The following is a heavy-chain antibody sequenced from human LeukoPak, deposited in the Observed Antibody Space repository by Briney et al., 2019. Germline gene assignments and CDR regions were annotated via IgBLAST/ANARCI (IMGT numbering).Heavy chain of an antibody. V-gene: IGHV3-21*01. CDR2: IDYDGSHI. J-gene: IGHJ4*02. CDR1: GFTFSTSA. D-gene: IGHD3-10*02. Sequence: PGGSLRLSCAGSGFTFSTSAMIWVRQVPGKGLEWVSSIDYDGSHIYYSASVKGRFSISRDNARDSVYLQMDSLRAEDTAVYYCARDPERYLRTGHYDYWGQGTLVIVSS. CDR3: ARDPERYLRTGHYDY.